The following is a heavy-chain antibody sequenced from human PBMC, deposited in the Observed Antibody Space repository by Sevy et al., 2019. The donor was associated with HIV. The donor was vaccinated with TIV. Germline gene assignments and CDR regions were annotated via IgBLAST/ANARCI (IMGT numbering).Heavy chain of an antibody. CDR2: TYYRSKWYN. Sequence: SQTISLTCAISGDSVSSNSAAWNWIRQSPSRGLEWLGRTYYRSKWYNDYAVSVKSRITINPDTSKNQFSLLLNSVTPENTAPSYCSRSLRYSSFNWFDPWGQGTLVTVSS. J-gene: IGHJ5*02. CDR1: GDSVSSNSAA. CDR3: SRSLRYSSFNWFDP. D-gene: IGHD3-9*01. V-gene: IGHV6-1*01.